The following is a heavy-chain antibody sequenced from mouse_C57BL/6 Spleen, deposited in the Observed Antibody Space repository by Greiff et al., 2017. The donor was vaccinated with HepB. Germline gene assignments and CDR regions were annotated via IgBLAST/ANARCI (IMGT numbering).Heavy chain of an antibody. CDR3: TTPTGTRTWFAY. D-gene: IGHD4-1*02. CDR2: IDPENGDT. V-gene: IGHV14-4*01. Sequence: VHVKQSGAELVRPGASVKLSCTASGFNIKDDYMHWVKQRPEQGLEWIGWIDPENGDTEYASKFQGKATITADTSSNTAYLQLSSLTSEDTAVYYCTTPTGTRTWFAYWGQGTLVTVSA. CDR1: GFNIKDDY. J-gene: IGHJ3*01.